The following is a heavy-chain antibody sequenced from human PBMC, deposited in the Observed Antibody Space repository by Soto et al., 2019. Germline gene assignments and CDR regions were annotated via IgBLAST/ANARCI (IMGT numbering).Heavy chain of an antibody. CDR3: AGPGYSSQDY. Sequence: RRLSCAASGFTFSSFALSWVRQALGKGLEWVSAISGSGDGTDYADSVKGRFTISRDNSKNTLYLQMNSLRAEDTAVYYCAGPGYSSQDYWGQGALVTVSS. CDR1: GFTFSSFA. V-gene: IGHV3-23*01. D-gene: IGHD5-18*01. J-gene: IGHJ4*02. CDR2: ISGSGDGT.